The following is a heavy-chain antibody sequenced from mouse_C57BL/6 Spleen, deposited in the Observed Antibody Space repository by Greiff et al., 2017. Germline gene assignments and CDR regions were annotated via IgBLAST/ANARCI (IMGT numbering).Heavy chain of an antibody. D-gene: IGHD1-1*01. V-gene: IGHV1-53*01. CDR1: GYSFTSYW. Sequence: QVQLQQSGTELVKPGASVKLSCKASGYSFTSYWMHWVKQRPGQGLEWIGNINPGNGGTNYNEKFKGQATLPVDKSSSTAYMQLSSLTSEDSAVYYCASPSYGSSYWYFDVWGTGTTLTVSA. CDR3: ASPSYGSSYWYFDV. CDR2: INPGNGGT. J-gene: IGHJ1*03.